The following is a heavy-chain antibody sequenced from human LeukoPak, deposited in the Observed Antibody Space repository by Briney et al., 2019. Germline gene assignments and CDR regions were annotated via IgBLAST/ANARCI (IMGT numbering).Heavy chain of an antibody. J-gene: IGHJ5*02. D-gene: IGHD2-2*01. Sequence: ASVKVSCKASGYTFTAYDINWVRQATGQGLEWMGWMNPKSGNTGYAQRFQGRVTFTMNISITTAYMEMNSLTSEDTAIYYCARPYCSSTSCSRWLDPWGQGTLVTFSS. CDR1: GYTFTAYD. CDR2: MNPKSGNT. V-gene: IGHV1-8*03. CDR3: ARPYCSSTSCSRWLDP.